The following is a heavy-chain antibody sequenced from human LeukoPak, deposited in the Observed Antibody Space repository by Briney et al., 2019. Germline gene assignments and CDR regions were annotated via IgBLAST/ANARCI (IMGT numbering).Heavy chain of an antibody. CDR2: IYTSGST. CDR1: GGSISSGSYY. D-gene: IGHD6-6*01. V-gene: IGHV4-61*02. CDR3: ARGLKEEARS. J-gene: IGHJ4*02. Sequence: SQTLSLTCTVSGGSISSGSYYWSWIRQPAGKGLEWIGRIYTSGSTNYNPSLKSRVTISVDTSKNQFSLKLSSVTAADTAVYYCARGLKEEARSWGQGTLVTVSS.